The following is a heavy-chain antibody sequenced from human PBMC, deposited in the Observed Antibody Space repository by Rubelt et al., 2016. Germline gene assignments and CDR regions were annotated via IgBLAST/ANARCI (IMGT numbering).Heavy chain of an antibody. D-gene: IGHD4-11*01. CDR3: TRALTTMGVPRYFDY. CDR1: GFRFSNYG. Sequence: QVQLVESGGGVVQPGRSLRLSCAASGFRFSNYGMPCVRQAPGKGLEWVSVIYSGGTTNYADSVKVRFTLSRDNSKNTLYLQMNILGAEATAVYYCTRALTTMGVPRYFDYWGQGTLVTVSS. V-gene: IGHV3-NL1*01. J-gene: IGHJ4*02. CDR2: IYSGGTT.